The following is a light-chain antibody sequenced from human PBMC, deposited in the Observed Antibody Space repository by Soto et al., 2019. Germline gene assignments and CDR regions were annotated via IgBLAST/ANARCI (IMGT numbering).Light chain of an antibody. CDR2: GAS. Sequence: IVFTQSPSTLSLSPGERVPLSCRVSQSVSGSYLAWYQQKPGQAPRLLIYGASTRATGIPARFSGSGSGTDFTLTITSLEPEDFAVYYCQQRSNWPPTFGQGTKVDIK. CDR3: QQRSNWPPT. CDR1: QSVSGSY. V-gene: IGKV3D-20*02. J-gene: IGKJ1*01.